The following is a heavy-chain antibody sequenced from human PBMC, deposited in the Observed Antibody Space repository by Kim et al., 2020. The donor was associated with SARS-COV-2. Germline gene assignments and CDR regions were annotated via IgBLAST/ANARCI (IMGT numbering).Heavy chain of an antibody. J-gene: IGHJ4*02. D-gene: IGHD3-22*01. V-gene: IGHV1-3*01. CDR1: GYTFTSYA. CDR3: ASVWLLYRRNGSDKRNDY. Sequence: ASVKVSCKASGYTFTSYAMHWVRQAPGQRLEWMGWINAGNGNTKYSQKFQGRVTITRDTSASTAYMELSSLRSEDTAVYYCASVWLLYRRNGSDKRNDYWGQGTLVTVSS. CDR2: INAGNGNT.